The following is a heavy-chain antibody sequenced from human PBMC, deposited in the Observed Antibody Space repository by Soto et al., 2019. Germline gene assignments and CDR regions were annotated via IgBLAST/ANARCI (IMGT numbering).Heavy chain of an antibody. Sequence: PSQTLSLTCAISGDSVSSNSAAWNWIRQSPSRGLEWLGRTYYRSKWYNDYAVSVKSRITINPDTSKNQFSLQLNSVTPEDTAVYYCTTSAGSGRPRFYYYYYGMDVWGQGTTVTVSS. J-gene: IGHJ6*02. D-gene: IGHD3-10*01. CDR3: TTSAGSGRPRFYYYYYGMDV. CDR2: TYYRSKWYN. V-gene: IGHV6-1*01. CDR1: GDSVSSNSAA.